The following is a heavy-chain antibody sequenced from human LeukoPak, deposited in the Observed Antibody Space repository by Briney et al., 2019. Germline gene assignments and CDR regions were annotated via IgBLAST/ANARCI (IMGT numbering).Heavy chain of an antibody. CDR1: GGSFSGYY. CDR2: INHSGST. D-gene: IGHD3-10*01. CDR3: ARGRYGSGSFYYMDV. J-gene: IGHJ6*03. V-gene: IGHV4-34*01. Sequence: PSETLSLTCAVYGGSFSGYYWSWIRQPPGKGLEWIGEINHSGSTNYNPSLKSRVTISVDTSKNQFSLKLSSVTAADTAVYYCARGRYGSGSFYYMDVWGKGTTVTISS.